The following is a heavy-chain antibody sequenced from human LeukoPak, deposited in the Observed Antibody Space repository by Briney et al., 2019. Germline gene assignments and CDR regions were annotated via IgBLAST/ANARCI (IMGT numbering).Heavy chain of an antibody. CDR3: ARDMDYYGSGSYYSNWFDP. CDR1: GGTFSSYA. Sequence: ASVKVSCKASGGTFSSYAISWVRQAPGQGLEWMGIINPSGGSTSYAQKFQGRVTMTRDTSTSTVYMELSSLRSEDTAVYYCARDMDYYGSGSYYSNWFDPWGQGTLVTVSS. V-gene: IGHV1-46*01. D-gene: IGHD3-10*01. CDR2: INPSGGST. J-gene: IGHJ5*02.